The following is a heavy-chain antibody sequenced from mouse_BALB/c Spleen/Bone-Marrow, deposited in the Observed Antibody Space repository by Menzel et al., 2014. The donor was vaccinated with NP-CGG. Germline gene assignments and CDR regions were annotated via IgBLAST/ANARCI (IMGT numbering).Heavy chain of an antibody. CDR3: NACGYVDY. J-gene: IGHJ2*01. CDR2: IDPENGDT. CDR1: GFNIKDYY. Sequence: EVQRVESGAELVRSGASVKLSCTASGFNIKDYYMHWVKQRPEQGLEWIGWIDPENGDTEYAPKFQVKATMTADTSSNTAYLQVSSLSSEDSAVYYCNACGYVDYWGQGTTLTVSS. V-gene: IGHV14-4*02.